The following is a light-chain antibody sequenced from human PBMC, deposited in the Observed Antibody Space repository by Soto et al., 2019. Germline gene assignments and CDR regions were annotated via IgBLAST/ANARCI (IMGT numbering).Light chain of an antibody. CDR1: QSVSSSY. Sequence: EIVFTQSPGTLSLSPGERDTLSCRASQSVSSSYLAWYQQKPGQAPRLLIYGASSRATGIPDRFSGSGSGTDFTLTISRLEPEDFAVYYCQQYGSSPTWTFGQGTKV. CDR3: QQYGSSPTWT. V-gene: IGKV3-20*01. J-gene: IGKJ1*01. CDR2: GAS.